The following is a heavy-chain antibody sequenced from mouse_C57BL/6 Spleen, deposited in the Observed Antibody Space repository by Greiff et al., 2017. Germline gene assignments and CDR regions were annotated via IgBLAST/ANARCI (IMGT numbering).Heavy chain of an antibody. CDR3: ARLNYYGSSYWYFDV. J-gene: IGHJ1*03. CDR1: GFTFSSYT. CDR2: ISGGGGNT. D-gene: IGHD1-1*01. Sequence: EVQVVESGGGLVKPGGSLKLSCAASGFTFSSYTMSWVRQTPEKRLEWVATISGGGGNTYYPDSVKGRFTISRDNAKNTLYLQMSSLRSEDTALYYCARLNYYGSSYWYFDVWGTGTTVTVSS. V-gene: IGHV5-9*01.